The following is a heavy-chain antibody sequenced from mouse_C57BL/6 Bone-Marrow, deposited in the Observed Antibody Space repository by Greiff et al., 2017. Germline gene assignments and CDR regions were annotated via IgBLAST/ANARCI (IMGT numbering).Heavy chain of an antibody. CDR2: IYPRSGNT. D-gene: IGHD4-1*01. V-gene: IGHV1-81*01. Sequence: QVQLKESGAELARPGASVKLSCKASGYTFTSYGISWVKQRTGQGLEWIGEIYPRSGNTYYNEKFKGKATLTADKSSSTAYMELRSLTSEDSAVYFCASNWDDVAYWGQGTLVTVSA. J-gene: IGHJ3*01. CDR3: ASNWDDVAY. CDR1: GYTFTSYG.